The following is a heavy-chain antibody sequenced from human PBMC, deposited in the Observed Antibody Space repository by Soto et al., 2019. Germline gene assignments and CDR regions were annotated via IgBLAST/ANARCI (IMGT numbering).Heavy chain of an antibody. J-gene: IGHJ4*02. CDR1: GFSFSNYD. D-gene: IGHD4-17*01. Sequence: EVQLLESGGGLVQPGGSLRLSCAASGFSFSNYDMSWVRQAPGKGLEWVSAISGSRDNTFYADSVKGRFSISRDNSKSALYLQMNSLRAEDTAVYYCAKEVTTFSPFFGNWGQGTLVTVSS. CDR3: AKEVTTFSPFFGN. V-gene: IGHV3-23*01. CDR2: ISGSRDNT.